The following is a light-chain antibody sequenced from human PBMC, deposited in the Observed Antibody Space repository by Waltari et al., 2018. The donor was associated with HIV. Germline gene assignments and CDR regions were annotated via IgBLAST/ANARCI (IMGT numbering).Light chain of an antibody. CDR1: ELPKHY. CDR2: KDN. V-gene: IGLV3-25*03. J-gene: IGLJ3*02. CDR3: QSADSSGAWV. Sequence: SYDLTQPPSVSVSPGQTARIPFSGDELPKHYSYWFQQRPGQAPVLLRYKDNERPPGLPERFSGSSSGTTVTLTITGVQADDEADYGCQSADSSGAWVFGGGTKLTVL.